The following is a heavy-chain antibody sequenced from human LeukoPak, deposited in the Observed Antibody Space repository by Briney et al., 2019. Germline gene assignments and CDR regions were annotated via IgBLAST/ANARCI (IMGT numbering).Heavy chain of an antibody. V-gene: IGHV3-33*01. D-gene: IGHD3-10*01. CDR3: ARDMMVRGAIDY. Sequence: GGSLRLSCAASGFTFSSYGMHWVRQAPGKGLEWVAVIWYDGSNKYYADSVKGRFTISRDNSKNTLYLQMNSLRAEDTAVYYCARDMMVRGAIDYWGQGTLVTVPS. J-gene: IGHJ4*02. CDR1: GFTFSSYG. CDR2: IWYDGSNK.